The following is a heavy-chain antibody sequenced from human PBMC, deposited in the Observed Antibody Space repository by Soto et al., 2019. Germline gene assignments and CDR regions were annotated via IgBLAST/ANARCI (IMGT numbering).Heavy chain of an antibody. J-gene: IGHJ4*02. V-gene: IGHV5-51*01. Sequence: PGESLKISCKGSGYSITTYWIGWVRQMPGKGLEWMGIIYPGDSDTKYGPSVQGQVTISADKSISTAYLQWSSLKASDTAMYYCATRRRTMTTGAFDYWGQGXLVTVSS. CDR1: GYSITTYW. CDR3: ATRRRTMTTGAFDY. CDR2: IYPGDSDT. D-gene: IGHD4-17*01.